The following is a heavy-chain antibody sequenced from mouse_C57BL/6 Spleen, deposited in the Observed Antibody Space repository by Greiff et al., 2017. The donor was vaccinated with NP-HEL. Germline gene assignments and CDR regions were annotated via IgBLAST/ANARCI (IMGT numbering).Heavy chain of an antibody. CDR2: IYPRSGNT. V-gene: IGHV1-81*01. J-gene: IGHJ4*01. CDR3: ARSYDYGYYYAMDY. Sequence: QVHVKQSGAELARPGASVKLSCKASGYTFTSYGISWVKQRTGQGLEWIGEIYPRSGNTYYNEKFKGKATLTADKSSSTAYMELRSLTSEDSAVYFCARSYDYGYYYAMDYWGQGTSVTVSS. CDR1: GYTFTSYG. D-gene: IGHD2-4*01.